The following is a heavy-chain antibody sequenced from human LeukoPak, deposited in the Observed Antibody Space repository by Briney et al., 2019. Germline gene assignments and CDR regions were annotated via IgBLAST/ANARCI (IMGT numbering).Heavy chain of an antibody. Sequence: SETLSLTCTVSGGSISSTSYYWGWIRQPPGKGLEWIGSIYYSGRTYYNPSLKSRVTISVDTSKNQFSLKLSSVTAADTAVYYCARDRLELPNYFDYWGQGTLVTVSS. CDR3: ARDRLELPNYFDY. J-gene: IGHJ4*02. V-gene: IGHV4-39*07. CDR1: GGSISSTSYY. CDR2: IYYSGRT. D-gene: IGHD1-7*01.